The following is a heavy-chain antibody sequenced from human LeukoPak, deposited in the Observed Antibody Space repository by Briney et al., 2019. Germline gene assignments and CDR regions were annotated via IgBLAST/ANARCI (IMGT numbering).Heavy chain of an antibody. J-gene: IGHJ4*02. Sequence: GGSLRLSCSASGFTFSSYAMHWVRQAPGKGLEYVSAISSNGGSTYYADSVKGRFTISRDDAKNTLYLQMNGLRAEDTAVYYCAMGDLGDYEAPFDYWGQGTLVTVSS. D-gene: IGHD4-17*01. V-gene: IGHV3-64*04. CDR3: AMGDLGDYEAPFDY. CDR1: GFTFSSYA. CDR2: ISSNGGST.